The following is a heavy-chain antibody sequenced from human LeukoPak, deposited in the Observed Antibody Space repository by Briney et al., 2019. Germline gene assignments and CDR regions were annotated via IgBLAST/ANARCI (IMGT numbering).Heavy chain of an antibody. V-gene: IGHV3-30*02. J-gene: IGHJ3*02. D-gene: IGHD6-6*01. CDR3: AKDRSIAARRAFDI. Sequence: PGGSLRLSCAAFGFTFSSYGMHWVRRAPGKGLEWVAFIRYDGSNKYYADSVKGRFTISRDNSKNTLYLQMNSLRAEDTAVYYCAKDRSIAARRAFDIWGRGTMVTVSS. CDR2: IRYDGSNK. CDR1: GFTFSSYG.